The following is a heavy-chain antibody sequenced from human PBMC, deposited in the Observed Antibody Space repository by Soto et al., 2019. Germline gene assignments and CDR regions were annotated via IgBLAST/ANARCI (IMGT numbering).Heavy chain of an antibody. J-gene: IGHJ4*02. CDR3: ARHPGYYDILTGYTTYYFDY. Sequence: SETLSLTCTVSGGSIGTYYWSWIRQPPGKGLEWIGYIYYRGNTDYNPSLKSRITISLDTPKNQFSLKLSSVTAADTAFYYCARHPGYYDILTGYTTYYFDYWGQGILVT. CDR1: GGSIGTYY. V-gene: IGHV4-59*08. D-gene: IGHD3-9*01. CDR2: IYYRGNT.